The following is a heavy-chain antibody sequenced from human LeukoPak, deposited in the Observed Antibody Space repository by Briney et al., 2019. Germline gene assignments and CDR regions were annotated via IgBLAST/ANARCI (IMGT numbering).Heavy chain of an antibody. Sequence: GASVKVSCKASGYTFTGYYMHWVRQAPGQGLEWMGWINPNSGGTNYAQKFQGRVTMTRDTSISTAYMELSRLRSDDTAVYYCARAHSDPEPNYYDSSGYYPYYYYYYMDVWGKGTTVTVSS. CDR2: INPNSGGT. CDR3: ARAHSDPEPNYYDSSGYYPYYYYYYMDV. D-gene: IGHD3-22*01. CDR1: GYTFTGYY. J-gene: IGHJ6*03. V-gene: IGHV1-2*02.